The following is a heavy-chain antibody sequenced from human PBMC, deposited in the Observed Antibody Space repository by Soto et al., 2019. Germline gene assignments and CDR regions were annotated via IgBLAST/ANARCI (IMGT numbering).Heavy chain of an antibody. J-gene: IGHJ6*02. CDR1: GFTFSSYA. D-gene: IGHD1-20*01. CDR2: ISYDGSNK. V-gene: IGHV3-30-3*01. CDR3: ARDGYNSTQTRIDYYYYYGMDV. Sequence: GGSLRLSCAASGFTFSSYAMHWVRQAPGKGLEWVAVISYDGSNKYYADSVKGRFTISRDNSKNTLYLQMNSLRAEDTAVYYCARDGYNSTQTRIDYYYYYGMDVWGQGTTVIVSS.